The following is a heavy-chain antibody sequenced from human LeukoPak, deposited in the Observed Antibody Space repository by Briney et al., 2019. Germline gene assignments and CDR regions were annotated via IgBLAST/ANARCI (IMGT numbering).Heavy chain of an antibody. D-gene: IGHD3-3*01. J-gene: IGHJ4*02. CDR1: GFTFSSYG. Sequence: GGSLRLSCAASGFTFSSYGMHWVRQAPGKGLEWVAVIWYGGSNKYYADSVKGRFTISRDNSKNTLYLQMNSLRAEDTAVYYCAKGVDFWSGYPINYWGQGTLVTVSS. V-gene: IGHV3-33*06. CDR3: AKGVDFWSGYPINY. CDR2: IWYGGSNK.